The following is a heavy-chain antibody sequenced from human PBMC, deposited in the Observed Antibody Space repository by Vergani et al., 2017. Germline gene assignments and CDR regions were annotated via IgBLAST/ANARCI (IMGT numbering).Heavy chain of an antibody. CDR3: ARGSGGLFCSGGSCYSGAYYYYYMDV. CDR1: GGSFSGYY. V-gene: IGHV4-34*01. Sequence: QVQLQQWGAGLLKPSETLSLTCAVYGGSFSGYYWSWIRQPPGKGLEWIGEINHSGSTNYNPSLKSRVTISVDTSKNQFSLKLSSVTAADTAVYYCARGSGGLFCSGGSCYSGAYYYYYMDVWGKGTTVTVSS. CDR2: INHSGST. J-gene: IGHJ6*03. D-gene: IGHD2-15*01.